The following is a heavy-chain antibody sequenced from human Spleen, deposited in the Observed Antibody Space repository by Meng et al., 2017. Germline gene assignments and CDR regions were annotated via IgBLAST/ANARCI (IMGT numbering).Heavy chain of an antibody. J-gene: IGHJ4*02. CDR2: VYYSGST. D-gene: IGHD1-1*01. V-gene: IGHV4-61*01. CDR1: GGSVRSSSYY. Sequence: QVQLQQWGAGLVRPSETLSLTCTVSGGSVRSSSYYWSWIRQPPGKGLEWIGYVYYSGSTNYNPSLKSRVTISLDTSKNQFSLKLNSVTAADAALYYCAREEAKQLGFDCWGQGTLVTVSS. CDR3: AREEAKQLGFDC.